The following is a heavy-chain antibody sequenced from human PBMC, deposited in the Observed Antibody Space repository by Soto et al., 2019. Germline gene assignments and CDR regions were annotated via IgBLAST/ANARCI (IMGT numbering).Heavy chain of an antibody. CDR2: IYHSGSI. J-gene: IGHJ4*02. D-gene: IGHD3-10*01. Sequence: SETLSLTCAVSGGSISSGGYSWSWIRQPPGKGLEGIGYIYHSGSIYYNPSLKSRVTISVDRSKNQFSLKLSSLRSEDTAVYYCARESRRYGSGIKSRDIDYWGQGTLVTVSS. V-gene: IGHV4-30-2*01. CDR1: GGSISSGGYS. CDR3: ARESRRYGSGIKSRDIDY.